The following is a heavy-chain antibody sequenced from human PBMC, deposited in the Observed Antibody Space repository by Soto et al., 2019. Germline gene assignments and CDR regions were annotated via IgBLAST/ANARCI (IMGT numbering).Heavy chain of an antibody. J-gene: IGHJ4*02. CDR3: AHSALHMITFGGVGVTGYDY. CDR2: IYWDDDK. V-gene: IGHV2-5*02. Sequence: QITLKESGPTLVKPTQTLTLTCTFSGFSLSTSGVGVGWIRQPPGKALEWLALIYWDDDKRYSPSLKSRLTITKDTSKHQVVLTMTHMDPVATATYYCAHSALHMITFGGVGVTGYDYWGQGTLVTVSS. CDR1: GFSLSTSGVG. D-gene: IGHD3-16*01.